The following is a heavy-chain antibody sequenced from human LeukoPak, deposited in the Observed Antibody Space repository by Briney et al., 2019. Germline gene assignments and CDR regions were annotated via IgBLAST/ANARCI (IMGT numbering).Heavy chain of an antibody. CDR3: TRDRYYDSWSGYYRAFGI. J-gene: IGHJ3*02. CDR1: GFTFSNAW. Sequence: GGSLRLSCAASGFTFSNAWMSCVRQTPGKGLEWVGRIKSKTDGGTTDYAAPVKGRFTISGDDSKNTLYLQMNNLKTEDTAVYYCTRDRYYDSWSGYYRAFGIWGQGTMVTVSS. CDR2: IKSKTDGGTT. V-gene: IGHV3-15*01. D-gene: IGHD3-3*01.